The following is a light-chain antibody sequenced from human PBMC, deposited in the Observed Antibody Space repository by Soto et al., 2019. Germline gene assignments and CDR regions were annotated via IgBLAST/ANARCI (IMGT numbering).Light chain of an antibody. CDR1: QSVSSSY. CDR2: DAS. CDR3: QQYGSSPLT. J-gene: IGKJ4*01. Sequence: IELTQSPGTLSLSPGERATRSCRASQSVSSSYLAWYQQKPGQAPRLLIYDASSRATGIPDRFSGSGSGTDFTLTISRLEPEDLAVYYCQQYGSSPLTFGGGTKVDIK. V-gene: IGKV3-20*01.